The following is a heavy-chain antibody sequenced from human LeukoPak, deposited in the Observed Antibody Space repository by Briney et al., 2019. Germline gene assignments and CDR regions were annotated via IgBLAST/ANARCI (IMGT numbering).Heavy chain of an antibody. CDR2: IIPIFGTA. J-gene: IGHJ5*02. Sequence: ASVKVSCKASGGTFSSYAISWVRRAPGQGLEWMGGIIPIFGTANYAQKFQGRVTITADESTSTAYMELSSLRSEDTAVYYCASVLLWFGEPTNWFDPWGQGTLVTVSS. CDR1: GGTFSSYA. D-gene: IGHD3-10*01. CDR3: ASVLLWFGEPTNWFDP. V-gene: IGHV1-69*13.